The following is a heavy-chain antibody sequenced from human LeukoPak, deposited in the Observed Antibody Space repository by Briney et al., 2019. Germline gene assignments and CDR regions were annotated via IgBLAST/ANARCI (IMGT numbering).Heavy chain of an antibody. D-gene: IGHD3-22*01. Sequence: SETLSLTCTVSGGSISSSSYYWGWIRQPPGKGLEWIGSIYYSGSTYYNPSLKSRVTISVDTSKNQFSLKLHSVTAADTAVYYCARASDYYDSTGYYPVDYWGQGTLVTVSS. V-gene: IGHV4-39*07. CDR3: ARASDYYDSTGYYPVDY. CDR2: IYYSGST. CDR1: GGSISSSSYY. J-gene: IGHJ4*02.